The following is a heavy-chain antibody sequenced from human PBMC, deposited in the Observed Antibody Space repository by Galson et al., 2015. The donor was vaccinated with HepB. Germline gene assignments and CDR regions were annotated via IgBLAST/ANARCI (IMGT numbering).Heavy chain of an antibody. D-gene: IGHD4-17*01. V-gene: IGHV3-23*01. CDR1: GFTFSSYA. CDR2: ISGSGGST. Sequence: SLRLSCAASGFTFSSYAMSWVRQAPGKGLEWVSAISGSGGSTYYADSVKGRFTISRENSKNTLYLQMNSLRAEDTAVYYCARATYGDYGWFDPWGQGTLVTVSS. J-gene: IGHJ5*02. CDR3: ARATYGDYGWFDP.